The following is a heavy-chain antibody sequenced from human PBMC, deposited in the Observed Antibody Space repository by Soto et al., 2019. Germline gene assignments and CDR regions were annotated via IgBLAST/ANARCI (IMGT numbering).Heavy chain of an antibody. V-gene: IGHV3-11*01. Sequence: QVQLVESGGGLVKPGGSLRLSCVGSGFTFSDNYISWIRQAPGKGLEWLSYISSSGTTIYYADSVKGRFSMSRDNAKNSVYLQMNSLRAEDSAVYYCARSSIAALKPQNYYYYGMDVWGQGTTVTVSS. J-gene: IGHJ6*02. CDR2: ISSSGTTI. D-gene: IGHD6-6*01. CDR3: ARSSIAALKPQNYYYYGMDV. CDR1: GFTFSDNY.